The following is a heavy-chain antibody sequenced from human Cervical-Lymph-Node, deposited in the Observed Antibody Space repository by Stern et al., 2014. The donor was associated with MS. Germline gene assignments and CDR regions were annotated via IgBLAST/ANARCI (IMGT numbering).Heavy chain of an antibody. D-gene: IGHD3-22*01. CDR2: LYGDVSP. J-gene: IGHJ4*02. CDR3: ARVAYDSGGFYFRLDY. V-gene: IGHV3-53*01. Sequence: EVQLLESGGGLIQPGGSLRLSCAASGFTVSEKYMSWVRQAPGKGLEWVSILYGDVSPNYADSVKGRFTFSRDNSKNTLYLQMNSLRAEDTAVYYCARVAYDSGGFYFRLDYWGQGTLVTVSS. CDR1: GFTVSEKY.